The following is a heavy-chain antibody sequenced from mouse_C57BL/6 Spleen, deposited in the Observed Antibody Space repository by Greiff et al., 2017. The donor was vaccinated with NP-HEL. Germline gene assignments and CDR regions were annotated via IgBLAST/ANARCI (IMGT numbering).Heavy chain of an antibody. CDR1: GYTFTDYN. Sequence: VQLQQSGPELVKPGASVKIPCKASGYTFTDYNMDWVKQSHGKSLEWIGDINPNNGGTIYNQKFKGKATLTVDKSSSTAYMELRSLTSEDTAVYYCARRDYGYAQFAYWGQGTLVTVSA. J-gene: IGHJ3*01. V-gene: IGHV1-18*01. CDR2: INPNNGGT. CDR3: ARRDYGYAQFAY. D-gene: IGHD2-2*01.